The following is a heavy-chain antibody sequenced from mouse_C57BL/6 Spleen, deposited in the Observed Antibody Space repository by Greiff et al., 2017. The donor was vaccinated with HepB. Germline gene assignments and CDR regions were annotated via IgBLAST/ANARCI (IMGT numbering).Heavy chain of an antibody. Sequence: EVQRVESGGGLVKPGGSLKLSCAASGFTFSSYTMSWVRQTPEKRLEWVATISGGGGNTYYPDSVKGRFTISRDNAKNTLYLQMSSLRSEDTALYYCARRYDYDGMDYWGQGTSVTVSS. CDR3: ARRYDYDGMDY. CDR1: GFTFSSYT. CDR2: ISGGGGNT. V-gene: IGHV5-9*01. J-gene: IGHJ4*01.